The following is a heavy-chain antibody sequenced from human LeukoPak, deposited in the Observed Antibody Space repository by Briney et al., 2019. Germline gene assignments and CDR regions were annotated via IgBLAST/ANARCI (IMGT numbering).Heavy chain of an antibody. CDR2: ISSSGSTI. J-gene: IGHJ4*02. D-gene: IGHD3-22*01. CDR1: GFTFSDYY. CDR3: ARSDSSGYYYIFGLFDY. Sequence: GGSLRLSCAASGFTFSDYYMSWIRQAPGKGLEWVSYISSSGSTIYYADSVKGRFTISRDNAKNSLYLQMNSLRAEDTAVYYCARSDSSGYYYIFGLFDYWGQGNLVNVSS. V-gene: IGHV3-11*01.